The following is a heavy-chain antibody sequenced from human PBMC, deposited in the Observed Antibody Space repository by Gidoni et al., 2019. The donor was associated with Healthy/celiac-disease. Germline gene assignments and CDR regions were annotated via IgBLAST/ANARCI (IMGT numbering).Heavy chain of an antibody. CDR3: ARSKEYYYDSSGYYY. J-gene: IGHJ4*02. CDR2: IYYSGST. D-gene: IGHD3-22*01. V-gene: IGHV4-59*01. CDR1: GGSISSYY. Sequence: QVQLQESGPGLVKPSETLSLTCTGLGGSISSYYWSWIRQPPGKGLEWIGYIYYSGSTNYNPSLKSRVTISVDTSKNQFTLRLSSVTAADTAVYYCARSKEYYYDSSGYYYWGQGTLVTVSS.